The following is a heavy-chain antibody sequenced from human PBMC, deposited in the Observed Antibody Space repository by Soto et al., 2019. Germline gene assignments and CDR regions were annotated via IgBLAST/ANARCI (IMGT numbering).Heavy chain of an antibody. V-gene: IGHV3-23*01. CDR2: IAPIGYST. J-gene: IGHJ4*02. CDR1: GLTFRNHA. Sequence: EVQLLDSGGGLVQPGGSLRLSCAVSGLTFRNHAMSWVRQAPGKGLEWVSTIAPIGYSTHYAGSLEGRFTISRDDCQSTLDLQMTSLRADDTAVYYCVSWVSTHFDYWGQGILVSVSS. D-gene: IGHD2-8*01. CDR3: VSWVSTHFDY.